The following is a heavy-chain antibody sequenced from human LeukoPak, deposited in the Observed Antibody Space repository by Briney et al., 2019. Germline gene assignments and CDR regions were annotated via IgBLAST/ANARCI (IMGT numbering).Heavy chain of an antibody. V-gene: IGHV3-20*04. D-gene: IGHD3-10*01. J-gene: IGHJ4*02. Sequence: GGSLRLSCAASGFTFHDYDMSWVRQSPGKGLEWVSGINWSGDRTGYADSVKGRFTISRDNTKKSLYLQMNSLRSEDTALYYCARRDYYGSGSPDFWGQGTLVTVSS. CDR2: INWSGDRT. CDR1: GFTFHDYD. CDR3: ARRDYYGSGSPDF.